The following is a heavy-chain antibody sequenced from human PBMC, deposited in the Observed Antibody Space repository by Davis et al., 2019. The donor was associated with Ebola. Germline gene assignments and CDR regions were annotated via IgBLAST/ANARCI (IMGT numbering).Heavy chain of an antibody. Sequence: GGSLRLSCAASGFTFSSYAMSWVRQAPGKGLEWVSALSGSGDRTFYADSVRGRFTISRDNSKNTLYLQMNSLRAEDTAVYYCAKGDSGYAWGQGTLVTVSS. CDR1: GFTFSSYA. CDR3: AKGDSGYA. J-gene: IGHJ4*02. V-gene: IGHV3-23*01. CDR2: LSGSGDRT. D-gene: IGHD5-12*01.